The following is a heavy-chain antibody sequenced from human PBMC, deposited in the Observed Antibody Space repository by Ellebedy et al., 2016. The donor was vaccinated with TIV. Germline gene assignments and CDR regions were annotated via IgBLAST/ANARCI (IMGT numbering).Heavy chain of an antibody. CDR2: INPNNGGT. CDR1: GYSFIGYY. CDR3: ARRPSRGGSLDY. D-gene: IGHD2-15*01. V-gene: IGHV1-2*02. Sequence: ASVKVSCXASGYSFIGYYMHWVRQAPGQGLEWMGWINPNNGGTNYAQKLQGRVTMTTDTSTSTAYMELRSLRSDDTAVYYCARRPSRGGSLDYWGQGTLVTVSS. J-gene: IGHJ4*02.